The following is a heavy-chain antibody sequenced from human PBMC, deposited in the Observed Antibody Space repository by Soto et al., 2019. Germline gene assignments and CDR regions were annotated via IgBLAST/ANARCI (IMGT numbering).Heavy chain of an antibody. CDR1: GFTFSSYA. Sequence: GGSLRLSCAASGFTFSSYAMSWVRQAPGKGLEWVAAIGGTDGKTYYADSVKGRFTTSRDNSENTLYLQMSRLRAEDTAVYFCAKGMFSSSPAAAGSFDYWGQGXLVTVSS. V-gene: IGHV3-23*01. CDR2: IGGTDGKT. J-gene: IGHJ4*02. D-gene: IGHD3-10*01. CDR3: AKGMFSSSPAAAGSFDY.